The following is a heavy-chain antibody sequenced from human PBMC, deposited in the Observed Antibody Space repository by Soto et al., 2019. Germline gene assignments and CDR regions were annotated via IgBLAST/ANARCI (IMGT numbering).Heavy chain of an antibody. V-gene: IGHV1-69*08. D-gene: IGHD3-16*01. J-gene: IGHJ6*02. Sequence: QVQLVQSGAEVKKPGSSVRVSCKASGTIFSSYTISWVRQAPGQGLEWMGRIIPILGETNSAQKFQDRVTLTAAKSTNTAYMELNRLRSEHTAVYYCARGLGGRMADWCQGTTVTVSS. CDR2: IIPILGET. CDR1: GTIFSSYT. CDR3: ARGLGGRMAD.